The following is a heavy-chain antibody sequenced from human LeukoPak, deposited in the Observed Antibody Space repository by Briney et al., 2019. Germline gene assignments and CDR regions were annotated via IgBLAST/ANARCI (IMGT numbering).Heavy chain of an antibody. CDR1: GYTFTSYG. CDR3: ARDSITMVRGVTRD. CDR2: ISAYNGNT. Sequence: GASVKVSCKASGYTFTSYGISWVRQAPGQGLEWMGWISAYNGNTNYAQKLRGRVTMTTDTSTSTAYMELRSLRSDDTAVYYCARDSITMVRGVTRDWGQGTLVTVSS. D-gene: IGHD3-10*01. V-gene: IGHV1-18*04. J-gene: IGHJ4*02.